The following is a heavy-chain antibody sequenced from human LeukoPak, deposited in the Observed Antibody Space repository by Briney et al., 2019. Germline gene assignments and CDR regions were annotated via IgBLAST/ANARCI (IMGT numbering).Heavy chain of an antibody. CDR3: ARGGGVTNFDY. J-gene: IGHJ4*02. CDR2: INHSGST. D-gene: IGHD2-21*02. Sequence: SETLSLTCAGYGGSFRGYYWSWIRQPPGKGLEWIGEINHSGSTNYNPSLKSRVTISVDTSKNQFSLKLSSVTAADTSVYYCARGGGVTNFDYWGQGTLVTVSS. V-gene: IGHV4-34*01. CDR1: GGSFRGYY.